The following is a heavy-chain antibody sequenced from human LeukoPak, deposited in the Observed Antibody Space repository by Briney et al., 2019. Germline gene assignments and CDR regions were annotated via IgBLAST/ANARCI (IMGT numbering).Heavy chain of an antibody. CDR3: VRDGHDSSGYYWAWSFDL. CDR1: GFTFSSYS. CDR2: ITSSSSYI. D-gene: IGHD3-22*01. J-gene: IGHJ2*01. V-gene: IGHV3-21*01. Sequence: GGSLRLSCAASGFTFSSYSMNWVRQSPGKGLEWASSITSSSSYIYYADSVKGRFTNDRDNAKNSLYLQMNSLRAEDTAVYYCVRDGHDSSGYYWAWSFDLWGRGTLVTVYS.